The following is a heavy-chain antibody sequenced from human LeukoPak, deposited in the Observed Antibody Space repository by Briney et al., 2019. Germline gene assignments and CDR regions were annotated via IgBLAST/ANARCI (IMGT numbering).Heavy chain of an antibody. D-gene: IGHD6-6*01. V-gene: IGHV4-34*01. CDR3: ARITHLIAARFRNDAFDI. CDR1: GGSFSGYY. Sequence: SETLSLTCAVYGGSFSGYYWSWIRQPPGKGLEWIGEINHSGSTNYNPSLKSRVTISVDTSKNQFSLKLSSVTAADTAVYYCARITHLIAARFRNDAFDIWGQGTMVTVSS. CDR2: INHSGST. J-gene: IGHJ3*02.